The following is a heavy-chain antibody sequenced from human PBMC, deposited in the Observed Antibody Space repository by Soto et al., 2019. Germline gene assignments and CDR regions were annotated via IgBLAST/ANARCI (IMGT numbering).Heavy chain of an antibody. J-gene: IGHJ3*02. D-gene: IGHD4-17*01. Sequence: EVQLLESGGGLVQPGGSLRLSCAASGFTFSSYAMSWVRQAPGKGLEWVSAISGSGGSTYYADSGKGRFTISRDNSKNTLYLQMNSLRAEDTAVYYCANDHDYGDLGDAFDIWGQGTMVTVSS. V-gene: IGHV3-23*01. CDR2: ISGSGGST. CDR1: GFTFSSYA. CDR3: ANDHDYGDLGDAFDI.